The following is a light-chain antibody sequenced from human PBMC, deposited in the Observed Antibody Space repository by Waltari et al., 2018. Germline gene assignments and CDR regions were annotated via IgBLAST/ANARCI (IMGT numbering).Light chain of an antibody. Sequence: EIVMTQSPATLSVSPGERVTLSCRASQSVSSNLAWYQQKLGQAPRLLIYGASTRATGIPARFSGSGSGTEFTLTISSLQSEDFAVYYCQHYNNWPITFGQGTRLEIK. CDR1: QSVSSN. CDR2: GAS. V-gene: IGKV3-15*01. CDR3: QHYNNWPIT. J-gene: IGKJ5*01.